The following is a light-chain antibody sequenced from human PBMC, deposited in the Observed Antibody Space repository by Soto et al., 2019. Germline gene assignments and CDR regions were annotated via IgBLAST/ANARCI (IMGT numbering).Light chain of an antibody. J-gene: IGKJ1*01. CDR2: GAS. V-gene: IGKV3-20*01. CDR1: QSVSSSY. Sequence: LTQSPVALSLSQGERATLSCRASQSVSSSYLAWYQQKPGQAPRLLIYGASSRATGIPDRFSGSGSGTDFTLTISRLEPEDFAVYYCQQYGSSQWTFGQGTKVDIK. CDR3: QQYGSSQWT.